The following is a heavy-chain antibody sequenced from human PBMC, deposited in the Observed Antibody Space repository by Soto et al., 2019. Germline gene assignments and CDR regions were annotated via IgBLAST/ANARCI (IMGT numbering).Heavy chain of an antibody. CDR3: ARDEVGATYYFDY. Sequence: QVQLVQSGAEVKKPGSSVKVSCKASGGTFSSYALSWVRQAPGQGLEWMGGIIPLFGTANYAQKFQGKITITADESTSTAYMELSSLRSEDTAIYYGARDEVGATYYFDYWGQGTLVTVSS. J-gene: IGHJ4*02. CDR1: GGTFSSYA. CDR2: IIPLFGTA. D-gene: IGHD1-26*01. V-gene: IGHV1-69*01.